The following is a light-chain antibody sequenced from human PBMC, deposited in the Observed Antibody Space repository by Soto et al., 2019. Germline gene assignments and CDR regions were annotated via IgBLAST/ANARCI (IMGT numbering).Light chain of an antibody. CDR1: RSVSSN. J-gene: IGKJ4*01. CDR2: GAS. Sequence: DIVMTQSPATLSVSPVERATLSCRASRSVSSNLAWYQQKPGHPPRLLMSGASSRASGVPDRFSGSGSGTEFTLTISSLQPDDFATYYCQQYNSYSLTFGGGTKVDIK. V-gene: IGKV3D-15*01. CDR3: QQYNSYSLT.